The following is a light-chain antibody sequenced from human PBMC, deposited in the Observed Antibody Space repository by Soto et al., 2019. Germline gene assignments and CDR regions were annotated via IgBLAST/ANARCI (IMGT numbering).Light chain of an antibody. Sequence: DIQMTQSPSSLSASVGDRVTITCRASQNIYSYLHWYQQKPGKAPRLLIYGASSLQSGVPSRFSGSGSGTVFTLTLSSLQPEDIATYYCQQTSDTPRTFGGGTKVEIK. CDR2: GAS. J-gene: IGKJ4*01. CDR3: QQTSDTPRT. CDR1: QNIYSY. V-gene: IGKV1-39*01.